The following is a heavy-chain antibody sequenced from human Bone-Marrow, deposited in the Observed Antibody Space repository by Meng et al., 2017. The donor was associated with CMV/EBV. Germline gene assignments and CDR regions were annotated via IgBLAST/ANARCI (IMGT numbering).Heavy chain of an antibody. Sequence: ASVKVSCKASGYTFTSYDINCVRQATGQGLEWMGWMNPNSGNTGYAQKFQGRVTITRNTSISTAYMELSSLRSEDTAVYYCARVQTYYDFWSGYYTGSIHYYGMDVWGQGTTVTVSS. J-gene: IGHJ6*02. CDR3: ARVQTYYDFWSGYYTGSIHYYGMDV. V-gene: IGHV1-8*03. CDR2: MNPNSGNT. CDR1: GYTFTSYD. D-gene: IGHD3-3*01.